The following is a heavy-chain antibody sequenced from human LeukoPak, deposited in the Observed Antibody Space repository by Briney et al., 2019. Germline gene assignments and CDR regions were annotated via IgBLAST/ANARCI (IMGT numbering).Heavy chain of an antibody. D-gene: IGHD1-1*01. CDR2: IKEDGSAT. CDR1: GFTFSTYW. J-gene: IGHJ4*02. CDR3: ARDSPGYLAYDS. V-gene: IGHV3-7*04. Sequence: PGGSQRLSCAASGFTFSTYWMTWVRQAPGKGPEWVANIKEDGSATYYVDSVKGRFTISRDNAKKSLYLQMNSLRAEDTAVYYCARDSPGYLAYDSWGQGTLVTVSS.